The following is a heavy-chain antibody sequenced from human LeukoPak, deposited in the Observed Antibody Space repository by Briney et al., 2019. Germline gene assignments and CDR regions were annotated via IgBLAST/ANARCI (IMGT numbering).Heavy chain of an antibody. J-gene: IGHJ4*02. CDR1: GYTFTSYY. Sequence: ASVKVSCKASGYTFTSYYMHWVRQAPGQGLEWMGIINPIGGGRTYAQMCQGRVTMARDTSTRTVYMELSSLRSEDTAAYYCAREGEVIVTDNLFYWGQGTLVSVSS. D-gene: IGHD2-21*01. CDR2: INPIGGGR. V-gene: IGHV1-46*01. CDR3: AREGEVIVTDNLFY.